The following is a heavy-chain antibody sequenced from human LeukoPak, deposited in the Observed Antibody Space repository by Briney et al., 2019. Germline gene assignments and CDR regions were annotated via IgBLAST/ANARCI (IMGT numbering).Heavy chain of an antibody. CDR2: VHKTGKT. CDR1: TVSGSSGNW. Sequence: SETLSLTCALSTVSGSSGNWWSWVRQPPGKGLEWIGEVHKTGKTNYNPSLKTRVTISIDASKNQLSLELTSVTAADAAVYYCARELLGAPTPGAYWGQGTRVSVSS. J-gene: IGHJ4*02. D-gene: IGHD7-27*01. CDR3: ARELLGAPTPGAY. V-gene: IGHV4-4*02.